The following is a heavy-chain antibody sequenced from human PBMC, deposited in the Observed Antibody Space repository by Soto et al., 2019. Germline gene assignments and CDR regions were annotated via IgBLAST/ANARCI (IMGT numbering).Heavy chain of an antibody. CDR2: INHSGST. J-gene: IGHJ4*02. CDR1: GGSFSGYY. Sequence: SETLSLTCAVYGGSFSGYYWSWIRQPPGKGLEWIGEINHSGSTNYNPSLKSRVTISVDTSKNQFSLKLSSVTAADTAVYYCARAGGSRRYSSSWIDYWGQGTLVNVS. CDR3: ARAGGSRRYSSSWIDY. V-gene: IGHV4-34*01. D-gene: IGHD6-13*01.